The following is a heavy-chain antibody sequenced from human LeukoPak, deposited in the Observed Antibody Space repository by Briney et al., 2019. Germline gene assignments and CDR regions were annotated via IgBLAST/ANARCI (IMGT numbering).Heavy chain of an antibody. CDR3: ARGTAGGMYNWFDP. V-gene: IGHV3-48*03. D-gene: IGHD6-13*01. CDR2: MSSRGSII. CDR1: GFTFSSYE. Sequence: GGSLRLSCAASGFTFSSYEMNWVRQAPGKGLEWVSYMSSRGSIIFYADSVKGRFTISRDNAKNSLYLQMDSLRVEDTAVYYCARGTAGGMYNWFDPWGQGTLVTVSS. J-gene: IGHJ5*02.